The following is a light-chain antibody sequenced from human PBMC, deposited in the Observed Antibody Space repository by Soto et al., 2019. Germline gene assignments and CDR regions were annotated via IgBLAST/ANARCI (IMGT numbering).Light chain of an antibody. J-gene: IGLJ1*01. Sequence: QSDLAQPASVSGSPGQAITISCTGTSSDVGGYNYVSWYQQHPGKAPKLMIYEVGKRPSGVPDRFSGSRSGNTASLTVSGLQAEDEADYYCSSYAGSNNNYVFGTGTKVTVL. CDR3: SSYAGSNNNYV. V-gene: IGLV2-8*01. CDR2: EVG. CDR1: SSDVGGYNY.